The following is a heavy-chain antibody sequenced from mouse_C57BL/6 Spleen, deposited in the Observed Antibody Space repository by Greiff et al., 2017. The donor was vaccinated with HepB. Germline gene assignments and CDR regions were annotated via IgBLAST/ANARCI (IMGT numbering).Heavy chain of an antibody. J-gene: IGHJ2*01. CDR3: ARDEVYSNYDYFDY. D-gene: IGHD2-5*01. Sequence: VQLQQSGAELVRPGSSVKMSCKPSGYTFPSYGINWVKQRPGQGLVWIGYIYIGNGYTEYNEKFKGKATLTSDTSSSTAYMQLSGLTSEDSAIYFGARDEVYSNYDYFDYWGQGTTLTVSS. CDR2: IYIGNGYT. V-gene: IGHV1-58*01. CDR1: GYTFPSYG.